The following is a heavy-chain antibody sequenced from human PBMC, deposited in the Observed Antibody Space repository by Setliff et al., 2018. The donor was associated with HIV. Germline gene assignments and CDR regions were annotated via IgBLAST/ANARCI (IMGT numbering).Heavy chain of an antibody. CDR3: ARLTTTYYYDSSAYYHPV. CDR2: INHSGST. V-gene: IGHV4-34*01. CDR1: GGSFSGYY. D-gene: IGHD3-22*01. J-gene: IGHJ4*02. Sequence: SETLSLTCAVYGGSFSGYYWSWIRQPPGKGLEWIGEINHSGSTNYNPSLKSRVTTSVDTSKNQFSLKLSSVTAADTAVFYCARLTTTYYYDSSAYYHPVWGQGTLVTVSS.